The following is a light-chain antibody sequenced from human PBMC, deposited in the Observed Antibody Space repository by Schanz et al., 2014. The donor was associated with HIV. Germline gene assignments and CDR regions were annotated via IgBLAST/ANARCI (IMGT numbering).Light chain of an antibody. CDR2: EVS. Sequence: QSALTQPPSASGSPGQSVTISCTGTSSDVGGYNYVSWYQQHPGKAPKLMIYEVSKRPSGVPDRFSGSKSGNTASLIVSGLQAEDEADYYCSSYTSSSTPVVFGGGTKLTVL. V-gene: IGLV2-8*01. CDR3: SSYTSSSTPVV. CDR1: SSDVGGYNY. J-gene: IGLJ2*01.